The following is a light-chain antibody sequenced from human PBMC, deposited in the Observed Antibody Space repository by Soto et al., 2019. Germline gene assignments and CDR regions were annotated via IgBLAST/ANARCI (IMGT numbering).Light chain of an antibody. CDR2: GAS. CDR1: QSVNNNY. CDR3: HHYCISPFT. V-gene: IGKV3-20*01. J-gene: IGKJ3*01. Sequence: EIVLTQSPGTLSSSPGERATLSCRASQSVNNNYLVWYQQKPGQTPRLLIYGASNSATGIPDRFSGSGSGTYFTLTISRLEPEYFAVYYFHHYCISPFTFGPATKVDIK.